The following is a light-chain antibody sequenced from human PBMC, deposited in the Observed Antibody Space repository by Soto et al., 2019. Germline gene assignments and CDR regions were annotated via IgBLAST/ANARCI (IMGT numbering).Light chain of an antibody. CDR1: SSNIGAGFK. CDR3: QTYDGSLSDYV. Sequence: QSVLTQPPSVSGAPGQTVTISCTGSSSNIGAGFKVHWYQQLPETAPTLLIFNNYNRPSGVSDRFSGSNSGTSASLAITGLQASDEADYSCQTYDGSLSDYVFGTGTKVTVL. V-gene: IGLV1-40*01. J-gene: IGLJ1*01. CDR2: NNY.